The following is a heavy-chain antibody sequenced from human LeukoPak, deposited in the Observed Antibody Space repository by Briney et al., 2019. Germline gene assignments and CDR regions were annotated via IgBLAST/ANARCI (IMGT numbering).Heavy chain of an antibody. D-gene: IGHD5-12*01. J-gene: IGHJ4*02. V-gene: IGHV5-51*01. CDR2: IYPGDSDT. CDR1: GYIFTTSL. Sequence: GASLKISCKGSGYIFTTSLIALGRPVPGEGLGVLGIIYPGDSDTRYSPSFQGQVTISADKSITTAYLQWSSLKASDTAMYYCASPGDSGYDFPRFWGQGTLVTVSS. CDR3: ASPGDSGYDFPRF.